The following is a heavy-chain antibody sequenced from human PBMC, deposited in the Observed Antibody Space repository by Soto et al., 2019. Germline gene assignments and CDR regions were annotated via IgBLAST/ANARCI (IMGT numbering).Heavy chain of an antibody. V-gene: IGHV3-30*18. CDR1: GFAFSSYG. D-gene: IGHD6-19*01. Sequence: GGSLRLSCAASGFAFSSYGLHWVRQAPGKGLEWVSLISDDGSNKYCADSVKGRFTISRDNSKNTLYLQMNSLRAEDMALYYCAKGMAALFYFFGMDVWGQGTTVTVS. CDR2: ISDDGSNK. CDR3: AKGMAALFYFFGMDV. J-gene: IGHJ6*02.